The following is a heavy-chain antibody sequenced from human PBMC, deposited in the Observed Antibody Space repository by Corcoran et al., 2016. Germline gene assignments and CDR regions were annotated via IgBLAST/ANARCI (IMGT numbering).Heavy chain of an antibody. CDR1: GGSFSGYY. Sequence: QVQLQQWGAGLLKPSETLSLTCAVYGGSFSGYYWSWIRQPPGKGLEWIGEINHSGSTNYNPSLKSRVTISVDTSKNQFSLKLSSGTAADTAVYYCARGVLSGPNDYGDFDYWGQGTLVTVSS. J-gene: IGHJ4*02. CDR3: ARGVLSGPNDYGDFDY. CDR2: INHSGST. D-gene: IGHD4-17*01. V-gene: IGHV4-34*01.